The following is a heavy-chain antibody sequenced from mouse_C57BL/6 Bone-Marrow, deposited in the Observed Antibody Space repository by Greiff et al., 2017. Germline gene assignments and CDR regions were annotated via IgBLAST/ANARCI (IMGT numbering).Heavy chain of an antibody. CDR2: IDPETGGT. V-gene: IGHV1-15*01. J-gene: IGHJ4*01. CDR1: GYTFTDYE. D-gene: IGHD3-1*01. Sequence: VQGVESGAELVRPGASVTLSCKASGYTFTDYEMHWVKQTPVHGLEWIGAIDPETGGTAYNQKFKGKAILTADKSSSTAYMELRSLTSEDSAVYYCTRPSGDYYAMDYWGQGTSVTVSS. CDR3: TRPSGDYYAMDY.